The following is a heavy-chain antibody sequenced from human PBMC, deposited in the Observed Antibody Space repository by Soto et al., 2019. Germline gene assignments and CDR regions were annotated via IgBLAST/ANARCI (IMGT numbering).Heavy chain of an antibody. Sequence: QVQLVESGGGVVQPGRSLRLSCAASGFTFSRFGMHWVRQAPGKGLEWVAVISFDGAKEFYTESVKGRFTISRDNSKNALSLQMNRLRKDDTALYYCAKASAASGAASFDYWGQGTPVTVSS. CDR3: AKASAASGAASFDY. J-gene: IGHJ4*02. CDR2: ISFDGAKE. CDR1: GFTFSRFG. D-gene: IGHD6-13*01. V-gene: IGHV3-33*05.